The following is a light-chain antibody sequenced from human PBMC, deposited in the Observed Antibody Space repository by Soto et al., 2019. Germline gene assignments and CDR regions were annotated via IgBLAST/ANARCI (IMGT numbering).Light chain of an antibody. J-gene: IGKJ4*01. CDR2: GAS. CDR1: QSVNSNS. CDR3: QQRSNWQRAT. V-gene: IGKV3D-20*02. Sequence: EIVLTQSPGTLSLSPGARSSLSCRAGQSVNSNSLVWYQQNPGQAPRLLIYGASSRATGIPDSFSGSGSGTDFTLTISSLQPEDYAAYYCQQRSNWQRATFGGGTKVDIK.